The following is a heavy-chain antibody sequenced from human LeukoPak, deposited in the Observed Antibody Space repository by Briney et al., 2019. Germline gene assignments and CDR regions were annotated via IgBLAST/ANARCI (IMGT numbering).Heavy chain of an antibody. CDR2: IYYSGST. Sequence: PSETLSLTCTVSGGSISSGGYYWSWIRQHPGKGLEWIGYIYYSGSTYYNPSLKSRVTISVDTSKNQFSLKLSSVTAADTAVYYCARVEALDYYDSSGLFDPWGQGTPVTVSS. J-gene: IGHJ5*02. V-gene: IGHV4-31*03. CDR3: ARVEALDYYDSSGLFDP. D-gene: IGHD3-22*01. CDR1: GGSISSGGYY.